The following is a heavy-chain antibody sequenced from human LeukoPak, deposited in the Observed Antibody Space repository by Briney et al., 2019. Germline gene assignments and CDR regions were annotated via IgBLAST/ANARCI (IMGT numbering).Heavy chain of an antibody. CDR3: ERVVRVAARG. CDR1: GGSFSGYY. D-gene: IGHD6-13*01. J-gene: IGHJ4*02. Sequence: PSETLSLTCAVYGGSFSGYYWSWIRQPPGKGLEWIGEINHSGSTTYNPSLKSRVTISGDTSTNQFPLKLSSVTAADTAVYYCERVVRVAARGWGQGTLVTGSS. V-gene: IGHV4-34*01. CDR2: INHSGST.